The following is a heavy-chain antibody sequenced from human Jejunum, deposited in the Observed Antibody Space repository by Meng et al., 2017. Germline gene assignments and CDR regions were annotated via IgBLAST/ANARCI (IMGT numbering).Heavy chain of an antibody. D-gene: IGHD1-14*01. CDR2: IGSSGSNT. CDR1: GFSFSTYA. CDR3: ARTYHLPQN. Sequence: EVLLVGSGGGLVQPGGSLRLSCAAFGFSFSTYAMTWVRQAPGKGPEWVSAIGSSGSNTYYADSVQGRFTITRDNSKNTLYLQMNTLRAEDTAVYYCARTYHLPQNWGQGTLVTVSS. V-gene: IGHV3-23*04. J-gene: IGHJ4*02.